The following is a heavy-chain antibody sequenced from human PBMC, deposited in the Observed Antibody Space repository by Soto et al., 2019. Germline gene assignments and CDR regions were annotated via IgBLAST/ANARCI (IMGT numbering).Heavy chain of an antibody. J-gene: IGHJ4*02. CDR1: GGPFSGYY. CDR3: ARGLGSYWGY. D-gene: IGHD1-26*01. Sequence: QVQLQQWGAGLLKPSETLSLTCAVYGGPFSGYYWSWIRQPPGKGLEWIGEINHSGSTNYNPSLKSRVTISVDTSKNQFSLKLSSVTAADTAVYYCARGLGSYWGYWGQGTLVTVSS. CDR2: INHSGST. V-gene: IGHV4-34*01.